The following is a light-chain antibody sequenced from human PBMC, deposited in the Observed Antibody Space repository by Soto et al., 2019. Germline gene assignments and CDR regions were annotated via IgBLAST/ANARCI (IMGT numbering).Light chain of an antibody. CDR3: QQYYSYPPT. J-gene: IGKJ1*01. CDR2: AAS. CDR1: QSVRSY. Sequence: DIQMTQSPSSLSASVSERVTITCRASQSVRSYLNWYQQKPGKAPKLLIYAASTLQSGVPSRFSGSGSGTDFTLTISCLQSEDFATYYCQQYYSYPPTFGQGTKVDI. V-gene: IGKV1-39*01.